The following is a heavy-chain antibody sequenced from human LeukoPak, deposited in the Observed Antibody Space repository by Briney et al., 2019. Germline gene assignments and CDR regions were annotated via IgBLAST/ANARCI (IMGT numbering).Heavy chain of an antibody. CDR3: ARVVVFGVVSSDYYYYYMDV. V-gene: IGHV4-4*07. J-gene: IGHJ6*03. Sequence: SETLSLTCTVSGGSISGYYWGWIRQPAGRGLDWIGRIYTSGSTNYNPSLKSRVTMSVDTSKNQFSLRLSSVTAADTAVYYCARVVVFGVVSSDYYYYYMDVWGKGTTVTVSS. D-gene: IGHD3-3*01. CDR2: IYTSGST. CDR1: GGSISGYY.